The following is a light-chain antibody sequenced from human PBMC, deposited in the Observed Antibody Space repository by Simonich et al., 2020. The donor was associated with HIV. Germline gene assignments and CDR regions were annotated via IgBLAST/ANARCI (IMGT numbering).Light chain of an antibody. CDR3: QQYNNWPIT. V-gene: IGKV3-15*01. J-gene: IGKJ5*01. CDR1: QSVSSN. Sequence: ERVMTQSPATLSVSPGERATLSCRASQSVSSNLAWYQQKPGQAPRLLIYVASTRATGIPARFSGSGSGTEFTLTISSMQSEDFADYYCQQYNNWPITFGQGTRLEIK. CDR2: VAS.